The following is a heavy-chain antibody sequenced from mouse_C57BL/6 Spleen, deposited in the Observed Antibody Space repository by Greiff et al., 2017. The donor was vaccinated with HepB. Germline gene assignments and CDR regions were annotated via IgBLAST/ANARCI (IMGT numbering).Heavy chain of an antibody. V-gene: IGHV1-82*01. CDR2: IYPGDGDT. CDR3: ARRVYYDYDGSYAMDY. D-gene: IGHD2-4*01. CDR1: GYAFSSSW. J-gene: IGHJ4*01. Sequence: QVQLQQSGPELVKPGASVKISCKASGYAFSSSWMNWVKQRPGKGLEWIGRIYPGDGDTNYNGKFKGKATLTADKSSSTAYMQLSSLTSEDSAVYFCARRVYYDYDGSYAMDYWGQGTSVTVSS.